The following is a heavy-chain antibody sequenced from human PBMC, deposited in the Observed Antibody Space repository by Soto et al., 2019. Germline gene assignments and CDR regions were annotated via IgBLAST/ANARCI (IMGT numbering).Heavy chain of an antibody. CDR3: ARDLSSPSENWFDP. V-gene: IGHV4-38-2*02. CDR2: MNHRGNT. D-gene: IGHD6-6*01. J-gene: IGHJ5*02. Sequence: SETLSLTCAVSGYSISSGCYWGWIRQPPGEGLEGIGRMNHRGNTYYNPSLNSRVTITLDTSKNQFSLKLRSVPAAAPAVYYYARDLSSPSENWFDPWGHGTLVTVSS. CDR1: GYSISSGCY.